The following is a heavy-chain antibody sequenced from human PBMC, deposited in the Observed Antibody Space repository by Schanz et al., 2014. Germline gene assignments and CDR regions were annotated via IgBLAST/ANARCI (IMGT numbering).Heavy chain of an antibody. CDR2: ITSNGGGT. CDR1: GFTVSNNY. D-gene: IGHD6-6*01. CDR3: AKNWKGHHITGRPGWSDGMDV. V-gene: IGHV3-23*04. Sequence: EVQLVESGGGLVQPGGSLRLSCAASGFTVSNNYMSWVRQAPGKGLEWVSTITSNGGGTYYADSVKGRFTISRDNAKNTLYLQMNSLRVEDTAEYYCAKNWKGHHITGRPGWSDGMDVWGQGTTVTVSS. J-gene: IGHJ6*02.